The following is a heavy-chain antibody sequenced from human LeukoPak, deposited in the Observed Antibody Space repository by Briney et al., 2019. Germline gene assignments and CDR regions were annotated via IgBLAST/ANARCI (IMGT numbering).Heavy chain of an antibody. J-gene: IGHJ4*02. D-gene: IGHD3-16*02. Sequence: SETLSLTCAVYGGSFSGYYWSWIRQPPGKGLEWIGEINHSGSTNYNPSLKSRVTISVDTSKNQFSLRLSSVTAADTAVYYCARHTSVWGSYRYSYRFDYWGQGTLVTVSS. CDR2: INHSGST. CDR3: ARHTSVWGSYRYSYRFDY. CDR1: GGSFSGYY. V-gene: IGHV4-34*01.